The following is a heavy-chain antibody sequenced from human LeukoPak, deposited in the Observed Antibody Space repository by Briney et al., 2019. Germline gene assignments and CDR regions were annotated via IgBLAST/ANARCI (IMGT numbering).Heavy chain of an antibody. CDR1: GFTFSSYS. V-gene: IGHV3-48*04. CDR3: ARAGSSWYDNWFDP. J-gene: IGHJ5*02. D-gene: IGHD6-13*01. Sequence: GGSLRLSCAASGFTFSSYSMNWVRQAPGKGLEWVSYISSSGSTIYYADSVKGRFTISRDNAKSSLYLQMNSLRAEDTAVYYCARAGSSWYDNWFDPWGQGTLVTVSS. CDR2: ISSSGSTI.